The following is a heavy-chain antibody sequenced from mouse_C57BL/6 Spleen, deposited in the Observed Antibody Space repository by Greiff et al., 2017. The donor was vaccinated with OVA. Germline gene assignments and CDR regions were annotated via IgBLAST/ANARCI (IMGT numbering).Heavy chain of an antibody. D-gene: IGHD4-1*01. CDR2: IYPGDGDT. CDR3: AREDWDY. J-gene: IGHJ2*01. V-gene: IGHV1-80*01. Sequence: VQLQQSGAELVKPGASVKISCKASGYAFSSYWMNWVKQRTGKGLEWIGQIYPGDGDTNYNGKFKGKATLTADKSSSTAYMQLSSLTSEDSAVYFCAREDWDYWGQGTTLTVSS. CDR1: GYAFSSYW.